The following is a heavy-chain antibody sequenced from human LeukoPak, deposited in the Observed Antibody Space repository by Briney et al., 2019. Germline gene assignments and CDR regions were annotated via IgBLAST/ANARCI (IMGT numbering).Heavy chain of an antibody. CDR3: ARGEVVVAAGDAFDI. CDR2: IKQDGSEK. Sequence: GGSLRLSCAASGFTFSSYWMSWVRQAPGKGLEGVANIKQDGSEKYYVDSVKGRFTISRDNAKNSLYLQMNSLRAEDTAVYYCARGEVVVAAGDAFDIWGQGTMVTVSS. CDR1: GFTFSSYW. D-gene: IGHD2-15*01. V-gene: IGHV3-7*01. J-gene: IGHJ3*02.